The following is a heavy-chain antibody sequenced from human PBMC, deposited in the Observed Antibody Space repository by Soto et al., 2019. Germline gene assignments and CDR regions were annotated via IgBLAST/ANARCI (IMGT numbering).Heavy chain of an antibody. D-gene: IGHD3-10*01. Sequence: PSETLSLTCTVSGYSINSDDYWGWFRQPPGKGLEWIASIYHSVSTFYNPSLRSRVTISIDTSKNQFSLRVSAVAAADQAMYYCGRKAYYASGRINLFDYWGQGTLVTVSS. CDR3: GRKAYYASGRINLFDY. CDR1: GYSINSDDY. V-gene: IGHV4-38-2*02. CDR2: IYHSVST. J-gene: IGHJ4*02.